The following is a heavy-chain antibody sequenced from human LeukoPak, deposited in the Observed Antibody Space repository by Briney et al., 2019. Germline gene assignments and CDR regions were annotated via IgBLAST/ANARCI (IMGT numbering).Heavy chain of an antibody. V-gene: IGHV1-46*01. Sequence: ASVKVSCKASGYTFTNYYMHWVRRAPGQGPEWMGIINPSDGSTSYAQKFQGRVTMTRDTSTSTVYMELSSLRSEDTAVYYCARDPRHDDFWSRFDPWGQGTLVTVSS. CDR2: INPSDGST. CDR3: ARDPRHDDFWSRFDP. J-gene: IGHJ5*02. D-gene: IGHD3-3*01. CDR1: GYTFTNYY.